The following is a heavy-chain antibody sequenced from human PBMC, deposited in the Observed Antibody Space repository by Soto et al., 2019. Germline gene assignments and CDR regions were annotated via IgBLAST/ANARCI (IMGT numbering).Heavy chain of an antibody. V-gene: IGHV3-53*01. CDR3: ARGSGTAMVIDY. D-gene: IGHD5-18*01. CDR2: IYSGGST. CDR1: GFTVSSNY. J-gene: IGHJ4*02. Sequence: PGGSLRLSCAASGFTVSSNYMSWVRQAPGRGLEWVSVIYSGGSTYYADSVKGRFTISRDNSKNTLYLQMNSLRADDTAVSYCARGSGTAMVIDYWGQGTLVTVSS.